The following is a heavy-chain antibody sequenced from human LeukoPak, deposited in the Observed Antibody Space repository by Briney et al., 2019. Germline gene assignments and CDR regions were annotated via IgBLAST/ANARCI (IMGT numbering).Heavy chain of an antibody. V-gene: IGHV3-7*01. CDR1: GFIFTNYF. CDR3: ARGRPHGNDY. D-gene: IGHD4-23*01. Sequence: PGGSLRLSCAASGFIFTNYFMSWVRQAPGKGLEWVASIEHDGSEKYYVDSVRGRFTISRDNAKNTLYLQMNSLRVEDTAVYYCARGRPHGNDYWGQGTLVTVSS. J-gene: IGHJ4*02. CDR2: IEHDGSEK.